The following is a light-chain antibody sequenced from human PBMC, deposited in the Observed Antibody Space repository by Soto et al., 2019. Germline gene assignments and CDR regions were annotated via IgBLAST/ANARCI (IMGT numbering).Light chain of an antibody. Sequence: DIQMTQSPSSLSASVGDRVTITCRASQSISSYLNWYHQKPGKAPKLLIYSASSLQSGVPSRFSGSGSGTDFTLTISSLQPEDFATYYCQQSYTTPWTCGQGTKVEIK. CDR1: QSISSY. V-gene: IGKV1-39*01. CDR2: SAS. CDR3: QQSYTTPWT. J-gene: IGKJ1*01.